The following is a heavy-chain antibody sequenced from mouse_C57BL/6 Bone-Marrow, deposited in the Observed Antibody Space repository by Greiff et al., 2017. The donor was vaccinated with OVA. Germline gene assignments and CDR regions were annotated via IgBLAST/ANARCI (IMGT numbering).Heavy chain of an antibody. CDR3: ASCYYGSSYDYYAMDY. D-gene: IGHD1-1*01. CDR1: GYTFTSYG. CDR2: IYPRSGNT. V-gene: IGHV1-81*01. Sequence: VQLQQSGAELARPGASVKLSCKASGYTFTSYGISWVKQRTGQGLEWIGEIYPRSGNTYYNEKFKGKATLTADKSSSTAYMELRSLTSEDSAVYFCASCYYGSSYDYYAMDYWGQGTSVTVSS. J-gene: IGHJ4*01.